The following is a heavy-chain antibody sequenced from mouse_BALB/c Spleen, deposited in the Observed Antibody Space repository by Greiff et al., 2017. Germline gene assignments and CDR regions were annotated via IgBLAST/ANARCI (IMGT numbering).Heavy chain of an antibody. CDR3: ARRSYGSSYWYFDV. Sequence: EVQGVESGGGLVKLGGSLKLSCAASGFTFSSYYMSWVRQTPEKRLELVAAINSNGGSTYYPDTVKGRFTISRDNAKNTLYLQMSSLKSEDTALYYCARRSYGSSYWYFDVWGAGTTVTVSS. CDR1: GFTFSSYY. CDR2: INSNGGST. J-gene: IGHJ1*01. V-gene: IGHV5-6-2*01. D-gene: IGHD1-1*01.